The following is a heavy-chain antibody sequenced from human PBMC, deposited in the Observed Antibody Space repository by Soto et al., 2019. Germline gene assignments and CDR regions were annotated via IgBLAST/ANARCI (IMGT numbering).Heavy chain of an antibody. J-gene: IGHJ6*02. Sequence: QVRVVQSGAEVKKPGSSVKVSCKASGDTFYNYAISWVRQAPGRGLEWMGGLIPIFGTANYAHKFQGRVTITADESASTAYMELSSVRSEDTAVYYCARTYSSASWGRYYYYYYGMDVWGQGTTVTVSS. CDR3: ARTYSSASWGRYYYYYYGMDV. D-gene: IGHD6-6*01. V-gene: IGHV1-69*01. CDR1: GDTFYNYA. CDR2: LIPIFGTA.